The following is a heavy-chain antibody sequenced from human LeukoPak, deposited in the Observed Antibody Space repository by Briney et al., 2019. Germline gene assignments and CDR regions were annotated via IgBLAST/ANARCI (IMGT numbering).Heavy chain of an antibody. CDR3: ATGSYGPLTFDY. CDR2: ISGSGGST. CDR1: GFTFSSYA. J-gene: IGHJ4*02. Sequence: GGSLRLSCAASGFTFSSYAMSWVRQAPGKGLEWVSAISGSGGSTYYADSVKGRFTISRDNSKNTLYLQMNSLRAEDTAVYYCATGSYGPLTFDYWGQGTLVTVSS. D-gene: IGHD1-26*01. V-gene: IGHV3-23*01.